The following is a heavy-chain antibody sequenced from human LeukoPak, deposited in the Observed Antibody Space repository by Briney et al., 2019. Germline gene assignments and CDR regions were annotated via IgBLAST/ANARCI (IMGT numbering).Heavy chain of an antibody. V-gene: IGHV3-7*03. Sequence: GGSLRLSCAASGFTLSSYWMTWVRQAPGKGLEWVAKIKPDGSKEYYVDSVKGRFTISRDNAKNSLYLQMNSLRAEDTAVYYCARDAMRGGDLVYWGQGTLVTVSS. CDR1: GFTLSSYW. CDR2: IKPDGSKE. J-gene: IGHJ4*02. CDR3: ARDAMRGGDLVY. D-gene: IGHD2-2*01.